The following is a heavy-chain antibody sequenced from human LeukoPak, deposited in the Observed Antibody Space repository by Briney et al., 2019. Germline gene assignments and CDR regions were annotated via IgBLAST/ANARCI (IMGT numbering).Heavy chain of an antibody. Sequence: GGSLRLSCAASGFTFDDYTMHWVRQAPGKGLEWVSLISWDGGSTYYADSVKGRFTISRDNSKNSLYLQMNSLRTEDTALYYCAKGRGFYCGGDCYLDYWGQGTLVTVSS. CDR3: AKGRGFYCGGDCYLDY. D-gene: IGHD2-21*02. CDR2: ISWDGGST. J-gene: IGHJ4*02. CDR1: GFTFDDYT. V-gene: IGHV3-43*01.